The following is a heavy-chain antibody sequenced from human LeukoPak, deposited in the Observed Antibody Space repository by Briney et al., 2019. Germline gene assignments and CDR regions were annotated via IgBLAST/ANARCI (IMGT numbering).Heavy chain of an antibody. CDR2: IYYSGST. D-gene: IGHD4-17*01. J-gene: IGHJ5*02. CDR3: ARDTTGMDWFDP. CDR1: GGSISSYY. Sequence: SETLSLTCTVSGGSISSYYWSWIRQPPGKGLEWIGYIYYSGSTNYNPSLKSRVTISVDTSKNQFSLKLSSVTAADTAVYYCARDTTGMDWFDPWGQGALVTVSS. V-gene: IGHV4-59*01.